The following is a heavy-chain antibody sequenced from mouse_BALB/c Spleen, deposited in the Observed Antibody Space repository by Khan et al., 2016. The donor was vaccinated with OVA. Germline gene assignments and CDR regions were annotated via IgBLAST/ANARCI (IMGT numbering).Heavy chain of an antibody. Sequence: QVQLKESGPELVKPGASLKVSCKASGYTLTDYVIGWVRQRSRQGLEWIGDIFPGSGVPYYNEKFKDRATLTADKSSNTAYMQLHSLTYEDSAVYFCARGGYSVFAYWGQGTLVTVSA. CDR3: ARGGYSVFAY. CDR2: IFPGSGVP. J-gene: IGHJ3*01. V-gene: IGHV1-81*01. CDR1: GYTLTDYV. D-gene: IGHD2-14*01.